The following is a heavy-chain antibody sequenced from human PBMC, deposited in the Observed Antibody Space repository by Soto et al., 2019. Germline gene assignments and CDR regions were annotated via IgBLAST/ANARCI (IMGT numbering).Heavy chain of an antibody. V-gene: IGHV3-74*03. CDR2: INSDGSTT. D-gene: IGHD3-10*01. J-gene: IGHJ4*02. CDR3: ACLPMPRGPCAF. CDR1: GFTFSSSW. Sequence: EVQLVESGGGLVQPGESLRLSCAASGFTFSSSWMHWVRQAPGKGLVWVSRINSDGSTTQYADSARGRFTISRDNAKATLFLEVNSLTIEDTAVYFCACLPMPRGPCAFWGQGTLVTVSS.